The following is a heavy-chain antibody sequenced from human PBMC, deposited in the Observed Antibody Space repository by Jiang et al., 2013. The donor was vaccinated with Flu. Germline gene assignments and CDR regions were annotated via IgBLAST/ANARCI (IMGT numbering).Heavy chain of an antibody. CDR2: VIPILAVT. CDR1: GGTFNNYI. V-gene: IGHV1-69*04. CDR3: ARGPNGYNSGWYSDY. D-gene: IGHD6-19*01. Sequence: SGAEVKKPGSSVKVSCKASGGTFNNYIINWVRQAPGQGLEWMGRVIPILAVTNYAQKFQGRVTISADKSTSTAYMELSSLTSEDTAVYYCARGPNGYNSGWYSDYWGQGTLVTVSS. J-gene: IGHJ4*02.